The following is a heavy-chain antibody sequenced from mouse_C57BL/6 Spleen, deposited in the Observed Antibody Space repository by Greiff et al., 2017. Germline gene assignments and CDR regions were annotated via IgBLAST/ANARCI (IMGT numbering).Heavy chain of an antibody. D-gene: IGHD2-1*01. CDR2: ISSGGSYT. CDR3: ARQYGNYDAMDY. V-gene: IGHV5-6*01. CDR1: GFTFSSYG. Sequence: EVQVVESGGDLVKPGGSLKLSCAASGFTFSSYGMSWVRQTPDKRLEWVATISSGGSYTYYPDSVKGRFTISRDNAKNTLYLQMSSLKSEDTAMXYCARQYGNYDAMDYWGQGTSVTVSA. J-gene: IGHJ4*01.